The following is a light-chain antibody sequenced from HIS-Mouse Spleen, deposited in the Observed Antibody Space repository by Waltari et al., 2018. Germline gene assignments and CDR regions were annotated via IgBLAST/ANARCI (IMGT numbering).Light chain of an antibody. V-gene: IGLV3-10*01. CDR1: ALPKKY. J-gene: IGLJ2*01. CDR3: YSTDSSGNHRV. CDR2: EDS. Sequence: SYELTQPPSVSVSPGQTARITCAGDALPKKYAYWVQQKPGQAPVLVIYEDSQRPSGIPERFSGSSSGTMATLTISGAQVEDEADYYCYSTDSSGNHRVFGGGTKLTVL.